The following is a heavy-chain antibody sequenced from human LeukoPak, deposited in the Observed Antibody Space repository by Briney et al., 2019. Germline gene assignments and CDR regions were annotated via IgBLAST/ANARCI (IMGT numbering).Heavy chain of an antibody. J-gene: IGHJ4*02. Sequence: ASVKVSCKASGYTFTGYYMHWVRQTPGQGLEWMGWINPNNGGTNYAQKFQGRVTMTRGTSISTAYMELSRLTSDDTAVYHCARGRGSTSSNFDYWGQGTLVTVSS. CDR1: GYTFTGYY. V-gene: IGHV1-2*02. D-gene: IGHD2-2*01. CDR2: INPNNGGT. CDR3: ARGRGSTSSNFDY.